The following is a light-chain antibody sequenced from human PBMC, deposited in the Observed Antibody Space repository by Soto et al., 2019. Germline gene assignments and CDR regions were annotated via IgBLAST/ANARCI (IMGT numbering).Light chain of an antibody. J-gene: IGLJ2*01. V-gene: IGLV2-8*01. Sequence: QSALTQPPSASGSPGQSVTISCTGTKNDIGVYDFVSWYQHHPGKAPRLIIYEVVQRPSGVPDRFSGSKSGNTASLTVSGLQAADEADYYCCSFAGSSTLIFGGGTKVTVL. CDR3: CSFAGSSTLI. CDR2: EVV. CDR1: KNDIGVYDF.